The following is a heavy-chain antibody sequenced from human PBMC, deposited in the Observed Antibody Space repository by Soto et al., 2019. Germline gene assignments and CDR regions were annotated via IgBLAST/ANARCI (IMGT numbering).Heavy chain of an antibody. Sequence: SVKVSCKASGGTFTSYAISWVRQAPGQRLEWMGGIIPIFGTANYAQKFQGRVTITADESTSTAYMELSSLRSEDTAVYYCARGKYYYDSGAYYQTEYFQHWGQGTLVTVSS. CDR3: ARGKYYYDSGAYYQTEYFQH. D-gene: IGHD3-22*01. CDR1: GGTFTSYA. V-gene: IGHV1-69*13. J-gene: IGHJ1*01. CDR2: IIPIFGTA.